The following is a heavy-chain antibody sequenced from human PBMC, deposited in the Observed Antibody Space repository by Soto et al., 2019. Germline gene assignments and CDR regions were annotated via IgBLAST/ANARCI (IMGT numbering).Heavy chain of an antibody. V-gene: IGHV1-18*04. J-gene: IGHJ6*02. CDR1: GYTFTSYG. Sequence: GASVKVSCKASGYTFTSYGISWVRQAPGQGLEWMGWISAYNGNTNYAQKLQGRVTMTTDTPTSTAYMELRSLRSDDTAVYYCARDMGITMIVVVISPNYYGMDVWGQGTTVTVSS. D-gene: IGHD3-22*01. CDR3: ARDMGITMIVVVISPNYYGMDV. CDR2: ISAYNGNT.